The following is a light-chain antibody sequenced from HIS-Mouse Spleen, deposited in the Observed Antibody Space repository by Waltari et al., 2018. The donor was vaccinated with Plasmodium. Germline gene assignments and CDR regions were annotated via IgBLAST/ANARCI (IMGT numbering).Light chain of an antibody. J-gene: IGLJ2*01. Sequence: QSALTQPASVSGSPGQSLTISCTGTSSDVGGYNSVSWYQPHPGKAPKLMIYDVSNRPAGFSKRFSGSKSGNTASRTISGLQAEDEADYYCSSYTSSSTLVFGGGTKLTVL. CDR2: DVS. CDR3: SSYTSSSTLV. V-gene: IGLV2-14*03. CDR1: SSDVGGYNS.